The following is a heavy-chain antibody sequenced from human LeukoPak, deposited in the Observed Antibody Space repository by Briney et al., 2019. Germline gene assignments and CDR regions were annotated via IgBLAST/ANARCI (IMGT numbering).Heavy chain of an antibody. CDR1: GFTFSSYS. Sequence: GGSLRLSCAASGFTFSSYSMNWVRQAPGKGLEWVGRIKSKTDGGTTDYTAPVKGRFTISRDDSKNTVYLQMNSLRIEDTAVYYCTTRSSPWGQGTLVTVSS. V-gene: IGHV3-15*01. CDR2: IKSKTDGGTT. CDR3: TTRSSP. J-gene: IGHJ4*02.